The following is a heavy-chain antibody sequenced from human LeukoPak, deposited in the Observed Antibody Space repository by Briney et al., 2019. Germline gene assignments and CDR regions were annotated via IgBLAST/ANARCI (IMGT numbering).Heavy chain of an antibody. V-gene: IGHV3-13*01. D-gene: IGHD1-26*01. J-gene: IGHJ4*02. CDR3: ARETVGTTLFDY. CDR1: GFIFSDYD. Sequence: GGSLRLSCAASGFIFSDYDMHWVRQPIGKGLEWVSAIGTADDTCYPGSVKGRFTISRDNAKNSLYLQMSSLRVDDSAVYYCARETVGTTLFDYWGQGTLVTVSS. CDR2: IGTADDT.